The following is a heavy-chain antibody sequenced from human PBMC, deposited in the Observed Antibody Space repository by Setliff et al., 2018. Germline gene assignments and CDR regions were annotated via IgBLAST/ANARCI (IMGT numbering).Heavy chain of an antibody. V-gene: IGHV4-4*08. CDR2: ISSGGST. CDR1: GGSMTDFF. CDR3: ARNPASGAYYSSRPFHFDD. D-gene: IGHD3-22*01. J-gene: IGHJ4*02. Sequence: SETLSLTCSVAGGSMTDFFWHWFRRPPGKGLEWIGFISSGGSTVYSPSLKSRVTISVDTSKNQFSLRLTSVTAADTAIYYCARNPASGAYYSSRPFHFDDWGQGALVTVS.